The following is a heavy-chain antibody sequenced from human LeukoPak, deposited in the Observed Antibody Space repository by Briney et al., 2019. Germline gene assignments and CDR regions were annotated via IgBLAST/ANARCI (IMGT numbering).Heavy chain of an antibody. D-gene: IGHD3-9*01. CDR1: GGSISSYY. Sequence: SETLSLTCTVSGGSISSYYWSWIRQPPGKGLEWIGYIYYSGSTNYNPSLKSRVTISVDTSKNQFSLKLSSVTAADTAVYYWAGLLRYFDWLLSGWFDPWGQGTLVTVSS. V-gene: IGHV4-59*01. J-gene: IGHJ5*02. CDR2: IYYSGST. CDR3: AGLLRYFDWLLSGWFDP.